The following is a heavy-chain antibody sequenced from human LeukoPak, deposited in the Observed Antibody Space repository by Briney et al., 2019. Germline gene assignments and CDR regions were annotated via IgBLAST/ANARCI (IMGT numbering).Heavy chain of an antibody. CDR3: ARMYGFDYVWGSSPKYYYYGLDV. CDR2: SNHSEHT. CDR1: GGSFNGYY. V-gene: IGHV4-34*01. Sequence: SETLSLTCAVYGGSFNGYYWSWIRQPPGKGLEWIGESNHSEHTNYNPSLKNRVTISVDTSKNQFSLRLSSVTAADTAVYYCARMYGFDYVWGSSPKYYYYGLDVWGQGTTVTVSS. J-gene: IGHJ6*02. D-gene: IGHD3-16*01.